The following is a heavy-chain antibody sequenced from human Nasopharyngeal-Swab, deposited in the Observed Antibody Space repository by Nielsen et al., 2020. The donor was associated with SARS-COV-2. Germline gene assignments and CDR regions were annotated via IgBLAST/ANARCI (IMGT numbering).Heavy chain of an antibody. CDR1: GGSISSYY. J-gene: IGHJ6*03. V-gene: IGHV4-59*01. CDR3: ARDRELGYYMDV. CDR2: IYYSGST. Sequence: SETLSLTCTVSGGSISSYYWSWIRQPPGKGLEWIGYIYYSGSTNYNPSLKSRVTISVDTSKNQFSLKLSSVTAADTAVYYCARDRELGYYMDVWGKGTTVTVSS. D-gene: IGHD1-7*01.